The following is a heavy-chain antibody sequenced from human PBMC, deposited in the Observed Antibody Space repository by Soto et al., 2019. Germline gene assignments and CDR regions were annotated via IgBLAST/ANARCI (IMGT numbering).Heavy chain of an antibody. D-gene: IGHD1-1*01. CDR3: ARSATAAGTIANLYYFDY. Sequence: CKGSGYSFTSYWIGWVRQMPGKGLEWMGIIYPGDSDTRYSPSFQGQVTISADKSISTAYLQWNSLKASDTAMYYCARSATAAGTIANLYYFDYWGQGTLVTVSS. CDR1: GYSFTSYW. CDR2: IYPGDSDT. V-gene: IGHV5-51*01. J-gene: IGHJ4*02.